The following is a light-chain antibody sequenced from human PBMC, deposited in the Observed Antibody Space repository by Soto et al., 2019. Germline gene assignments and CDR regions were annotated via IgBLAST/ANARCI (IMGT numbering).Light chain of an antibody. V-gene: IGLV2-14*01. CDR3: ASWDDSLSGVV. Sequence: QSALTQPASVSGSPGQSITISCTGTSSDVGGSNYVSWYQHHPGKAPKLMIYEVSNRPSGVSNRFSGSKSGTSASLAISGLRSEDEADYYCASWDDSLSGVVFGGGTQLTVL. CDR1: SSDVGGSNY. J-gene: IGLJ2*01. CDR2: EVS.